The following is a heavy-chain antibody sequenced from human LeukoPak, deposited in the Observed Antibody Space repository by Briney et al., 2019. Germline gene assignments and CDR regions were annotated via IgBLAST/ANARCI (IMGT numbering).Heavy chain of an antibody. V-gene: IGHV3-21*05. CDR2: ISSTSSDT. CDR3: ARAIASYGDSAY. D-gene: IGHD5-18*01. CDR1: GFTFSSFS. J-gene: IGHJ4*02. Sequence: PGGSLRLSCVASGFTFSSFSMNWVRQAPGKGLEWLSYISSTSSDTYYADSLKGRFTISRDNAKNSLYLQMNSLRAEDTAVYYCARAIASYGDSAYWGQGTLVTVSS.